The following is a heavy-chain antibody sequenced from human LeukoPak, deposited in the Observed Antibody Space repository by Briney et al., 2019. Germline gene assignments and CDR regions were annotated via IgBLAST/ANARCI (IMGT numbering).Heavy chain of an antibody. V-gene: IGHV1-2*02. J-gene: IGHJ4*02. CDR3: ARGAWLGELLLGDY. Sequence: ASVKVSSKASGYTFTGYYMHWVRQAPGQGLEWMGWINPNSGGTNYAQKFQGRVTMTRDTSISTADMELSRLRSDDTAVYYCARGAWLGELLLGDYWGQGTLVTVSS. CDR1: GYTFTGYY. CDR2: INPNSGGT. D-gene: IGHD3-10*01.